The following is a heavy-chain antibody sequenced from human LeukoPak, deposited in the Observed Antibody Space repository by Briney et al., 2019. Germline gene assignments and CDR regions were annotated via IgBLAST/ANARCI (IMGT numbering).Heavy chain of an antibody. D-gene: IGHD2-2*01. V-gene: IGHV4-34*01. J-gene: IGHJ4*02. CDR3: AAQGPAAILGAFYFDY. CDR1: GGSFSGYY. Sequence: SETLSLTCAVYGGSFSGYYWSWIRQPPGKGLEWIGEINHSGSTNYNPSLKSRVTISVDTSKNQFSLKLSSVTAADTAVYCCAAQGPAAILGAFYFDYWGQGTLVTVSS. CDR2: INHSGST.